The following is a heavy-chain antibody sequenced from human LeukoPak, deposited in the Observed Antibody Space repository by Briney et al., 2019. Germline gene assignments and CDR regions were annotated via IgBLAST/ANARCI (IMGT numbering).Heavy chain of an antibody. CDR2: TYYRPKFNT. CDR1: GDSLSNNNVA. D-gene: IGHD3-10*01. CDR3: ARGSHSSFDY. J-gene: IGHJ4*02. V-gene: IGHV6-1*01. Sequence: SQTLSLTCTISGDSLSNNNVAWNWNRQSPSRDLKWLGRTYYRPKFNTDYGVSVKSRIAINSDTSKNQCSLQLNSMTLEYTGVYYCARGSHSSFDYWGQGTLVTVSS.